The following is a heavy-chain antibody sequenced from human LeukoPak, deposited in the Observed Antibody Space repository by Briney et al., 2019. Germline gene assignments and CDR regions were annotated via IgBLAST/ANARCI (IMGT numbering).Heavy chain of an antibody. J-gene: IGHJ4*02. V-gene: IGHV3-66*01. D-gene: IGHD6-13*01. CDR2: IYGGDTT. CDR1: GFTVTVNS. CDR3: ARDTPAAGTRYFDN. Sequence: PGGSLRLSCAASGFTVTVNSMSWVRQAPGKGLEWVSVIYGGDTTYYADSVRGRFTISRDYSKNTLYLQINSLRAEDTAVYYCARDTPAAGTRYFDNWAREPWSPSPQ.